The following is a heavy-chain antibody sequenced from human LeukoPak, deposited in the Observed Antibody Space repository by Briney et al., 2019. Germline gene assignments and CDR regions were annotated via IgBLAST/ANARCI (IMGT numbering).Heavy chain of an antibody. CDR2: ISYDGSNK. D-gene: IGHD2-2*01. V-gene: IGHV3-30*04. Sequence: GGSLRLSCAASGFTFGSYAMHWVRQAPGKVLEWVAVISYDGSNKYYADSVKGRFTISRDNSKNTLYLQMNSLRAEDTAVYYCARDQGSTSWGWFDPWGQGTLVTVSS. J-gene: IGHJ5*02. CDR1: GFTFGSYA. CDR3: ARDQGSTSWGWFDP.